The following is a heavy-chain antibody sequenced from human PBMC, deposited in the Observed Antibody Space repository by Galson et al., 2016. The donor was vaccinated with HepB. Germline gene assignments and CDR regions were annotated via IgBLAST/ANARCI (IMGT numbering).Heavy chain of an antibody. J-gene: IGHJ4*02. D-gene: IGHD3-9*01. Sequence: SLRLSCADSGFTFSIYSMNWVRQAPGKGLEWISHITSSSSVTYHADSVKGRFTISRDNAKKSLYLQRNSLRDEDTAVYYCANDWYGYMAYWGQGTLVTVSS. CDR3: ANDWYGYMAY. V-gene: IGHV3-48*02. CDR2: ITSSSSVT. CDR1: GFTFSIYS.